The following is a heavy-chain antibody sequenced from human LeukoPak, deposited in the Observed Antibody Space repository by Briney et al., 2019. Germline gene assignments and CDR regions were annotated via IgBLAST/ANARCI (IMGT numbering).Heavy chain of an antibody. V-gene: IGHV3-48*04. CDR3: ARDLRYSYGSG. CDR1: GFSFSTYS. J-gene: IGHJ4*02. CDR2: ISSSGSTI. Sequence: GGSLRLSCAASGFSFSTYSMNWVRQAPGKGLEWVSYISSSGSTIYYADSVKGRFTISRDNAKNSLYLQMNSLRAEDTAVYYCARDLRYSYGSGWGQGTLVTVSS. D-gene: IGHD5-18*01.